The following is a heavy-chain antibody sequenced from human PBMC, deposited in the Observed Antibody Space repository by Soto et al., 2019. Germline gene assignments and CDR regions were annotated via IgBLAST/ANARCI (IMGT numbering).Heavy chain of an antibody. CDR1: GGTFSSYA. J-gene: IGHJ6*02. V-gene: IGHV1-69*01. Sequence: QVQLVQSGAEVKKPGSSVKVSCKASGGTFSSYAISWVRQAPGQGLEWMGGIIPIFGTANYAQKFQGRVTITADESTSTDYMELSSLRSEDTAVYYCVREGLREGIADSYYYYGMDVWGQGTTVTVSS. D-gene: IGHD6-13*01. CDR3: VREGLREGIADSYYYYGMDV. CDR2: IIPIFGTA.